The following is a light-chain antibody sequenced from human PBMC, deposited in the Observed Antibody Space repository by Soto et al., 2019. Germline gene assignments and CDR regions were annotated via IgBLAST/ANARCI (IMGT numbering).Light chain of an antibody. V-gene: IGKV3-20*01. CDR1: QSVSSY. CDR2: GAS. CDR3: QQYGSSPYT. Sequence: EIVLTQSPGTLSLSPGERATLSCRASQSVSSYLAWYQQKPGKAPRLLIYGASSRATGIPDRFSGSGSGADFTLTISRLEPEDSAVYYCQQYGSSPYTFGQGTKLGIK. J-gene: IGKJ2*01.